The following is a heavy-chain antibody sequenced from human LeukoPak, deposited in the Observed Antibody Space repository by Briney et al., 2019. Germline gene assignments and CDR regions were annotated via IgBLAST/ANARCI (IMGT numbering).Heavy chain of an antibody. CDR3: ARPASYDIGNWFDP. J-gene: IGHJ5*02. Sequence: KPSETLSLTCAVYGGSFSGYYWSWIRQPPGKGLEWIGSLYYSGSTYYNPSLKSRVTISVDTSKNQFSLKLTSVTAADTAVYYCARPASYDIGNWFDPWGQGTLVTVSS. D-gene: IGHD3-22*01. CDR1: GGSFSGYY. V-gene: IGHV4-34*01. CDR2: LYYSGST.